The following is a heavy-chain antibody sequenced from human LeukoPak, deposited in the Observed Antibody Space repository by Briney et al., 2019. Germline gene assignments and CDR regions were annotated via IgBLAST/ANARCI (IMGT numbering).Heavy chain of an antibody. CDR1: GFTFREYS. Sequence: GGSLRLSCAASGFTFREYSMSWVRQAPGKGLEWVSNIRANGGDTYYIDSVKGRFTISRDNSKNTVYLEMNSLRAGDTAVYYCAKGGYTTSFESWGQRTVVTVTS. CDR2: IRANGGDT. CDR3: AKGGYTTSFES. V-gene: IGHV3-23*01. D-gene: IGHD2-15*01. J-gene: IGHJ5*01.